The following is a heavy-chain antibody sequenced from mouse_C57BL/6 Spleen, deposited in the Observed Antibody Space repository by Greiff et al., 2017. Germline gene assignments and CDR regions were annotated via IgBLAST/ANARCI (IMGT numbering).Heavy chain of an antibody. D-gene: IGHD2-4*01. Sequence: VQLQQSGPELVQPGDSVKISCKASGYSFTGYFMNWVMQSHGKTLEWIGRINPYNGDTFYNQKFKGKATMTVDKSSSTAHMELRSLTSEDSAVYYCARRTDYDYYYTMDYWGQGTSVTVSS. V-gene: IGHV1-20*01. J-gene: IGHJ4*01. CDR2: INPYNGDT. CDR1: GYSFTGYF. CDR3: ARRTDYDYYYTMDY.